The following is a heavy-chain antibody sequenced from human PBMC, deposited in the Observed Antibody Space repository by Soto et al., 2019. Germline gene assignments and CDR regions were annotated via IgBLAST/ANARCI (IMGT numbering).Heavy chain of an antibody. CDR1: GFTFSNYW. J-gene: IGHJ4*02. D-gene: IGHD3-3*01. CDR3: AREGLFYDFWSGYTHYFDY. CDR2: IKQEGTEK. Sequence: DVQLVESGGGLVQPGRSLRLSCAASGFTFSNYWVSWVRQAPGKGLEWVANIKQEGTEKYYVDSVKGRFTISRDNAKNSLYLQMNSLRADDTAVYFCAREGLFYDFWSGYTHYFDYWGQGTLVTVSS. V-gene: IGHV3-7*03.